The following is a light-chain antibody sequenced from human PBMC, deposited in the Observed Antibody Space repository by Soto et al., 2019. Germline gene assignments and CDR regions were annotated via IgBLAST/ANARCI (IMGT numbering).Light chain of an antibody. J-gene: IGKJ2*01. V-gene: IGKV3-15*01. CDR2: GAS. CDR3: QQYNNWPPYT. CDR1: QSVSSD. Sequence: IVMTQSPATLSVSPGDGVTLSCRASQSVSSDLAWYQQRPGQAPRLLIYGASTRATGIPARFSGTGSGTEFTLTISSLQSEDFAIYYCQQYNNWPPYTFGQGTKLEIK.